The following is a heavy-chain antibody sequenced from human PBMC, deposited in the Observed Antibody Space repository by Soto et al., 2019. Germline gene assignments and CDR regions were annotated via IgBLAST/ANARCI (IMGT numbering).Heavy chain of an antibody. CDR3: AKGGSGSYSNAFDI. CDR1: GGSISSSRCH. V-gene: IGHV4-39*01. J-gene: IGHJ3*02. D-gene: IGHD3-10*01. CDR2: IYYSGST. Sequence: SETLSLTCTVSGGSISSSRCHWGWIRQPPGKGLEWIGSIYYSGSTYYNPSLKSRVTISVDTSKNQFSLKLSSVTAADTAVYYCAKGGSGSYSNAFDIWGQGTMVTVSS.